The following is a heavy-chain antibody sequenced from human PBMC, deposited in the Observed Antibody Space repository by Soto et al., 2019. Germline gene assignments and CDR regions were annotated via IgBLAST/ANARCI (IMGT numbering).Heavy chain of an antibody. CDR3: ARGFGDLYYYYFYGMDV. CDR1: GFTFSSYA. D-gene: IGHD3-10*01. Sequence: QVQLVESGGGVVQPGRSLRLSCAASGFTFSSYAMHWVRQAPGKGLEWVAVISYDGSNKYYADSVKGRFTISRDNSKKMLCLQMNSLRAEDTAVYYFARGFGDLYYYYFYGMDVWGQGTTVTVSS. J-gene: IGHJ6*02. CDR2: ISYDGSNK. V-gene: IGHV3-30-3*01.